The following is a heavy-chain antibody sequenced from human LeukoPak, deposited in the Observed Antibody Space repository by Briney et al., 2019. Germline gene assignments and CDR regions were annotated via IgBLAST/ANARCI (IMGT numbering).Heavy chain of an antibody. Sequence: GGSLRLSCVGSGFSFSDYYLSWIRQAPGKGLEWVSYTSHTGRIIDYTDSVKGRFTISRDNTKNSLYLQMNSLRAEDTAVYYCARDGIVAADYYDSSGYFGYYFDYWGQGTVVTVSS. D-gene: IGHD3-22*01. CDR1: GFSFSDYY. J-gene: IGHJ4*02. CDR3: ARDGIVAADYYDSSGYFGYYFDY. CDR2: TSHTGRII. V-gene: IGHV3-11*01.